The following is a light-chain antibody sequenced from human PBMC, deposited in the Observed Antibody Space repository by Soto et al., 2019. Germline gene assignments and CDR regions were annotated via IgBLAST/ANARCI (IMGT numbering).Light chain of an antibody. CDR2: EES. V-gene: IGKV1-6*02. J-gene: IGKJ4*01. CDR1: QSIRND. CDR3: QQVKSYPRT. Sequence: IQMTQSPSSLSPSVGDRVTITCRASQSIRNDLGWYQQKPGKAPRLLIYEESTLHSGVPSRFSGRKVGTQFILTIDSLQTEDFATYYCQQVKSYPRTFGGGTKVDIK.